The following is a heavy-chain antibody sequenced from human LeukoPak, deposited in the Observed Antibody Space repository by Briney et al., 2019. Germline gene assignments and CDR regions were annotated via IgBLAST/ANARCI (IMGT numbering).Heavy chain of an antibody. D-gene: IGHD3-10*01. V-gene: IGHV1-2*06. CDR3: ARVGTMVRGVQKNYLPAWYFDY. CDR1: GYTFTGYY. CDR2: INPNSGGT. Sequence: GASVKVSCKASGYTFTGYYMHWVRQAPGQGLEWMGRINPNSGGTNYAQKFQGRVTMTRDTSISTAYMELSRLRSEDTAVYYCARVGTMVRGVQKNYLPAWYFDYWGQGTLVTVSS. J-gene: IGHJ4*02.